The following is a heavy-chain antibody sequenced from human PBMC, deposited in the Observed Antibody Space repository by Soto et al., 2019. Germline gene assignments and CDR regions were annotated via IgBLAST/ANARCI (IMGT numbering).Heavy chain of an antibody. Sequence: SETLSLTCAVYGGSFSGYYWSWIRQPPGKGLEGIGEIDHSGSTNDNPSLKSRVTISVDTSKNQFSLKLSSVTAADTAVYYCARVLLGYCSSTTCYTLDYWGHATLVTVYS. D-gene: IGHD2-2*02. CDR3: ARVLLGYCSSTTCYTLDY. V-gene: IGHV4-34*01. J-gene: IGHJ4*01. CDR2: IDHSGST. CDR1: GGSFSGYY.